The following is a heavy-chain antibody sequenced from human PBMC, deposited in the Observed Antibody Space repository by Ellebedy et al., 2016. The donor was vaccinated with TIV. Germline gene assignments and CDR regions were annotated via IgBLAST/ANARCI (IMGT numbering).Heavy chain of an antibody. V-gene: IGHV3-74*01. Sequence: HTGGSLRLSCATSGFTFTSHYMQWVRQAPGKGLVWVSRINTDGSSITYADSVKGRFTISRDNAKNTLYLQMNSLRAEDTAVYYCARDSPATGTTSDYWGQGTLVTVSS. CDR2: INTDGSSI. CDR1: GFTFTSHY. J-gene: IGHJ4*02. D-gene: IGHD1-1*01. CDR3: ARDSPATGTTSDY.